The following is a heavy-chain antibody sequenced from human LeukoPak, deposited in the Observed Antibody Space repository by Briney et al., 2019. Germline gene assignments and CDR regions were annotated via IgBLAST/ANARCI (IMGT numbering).Heavy chain of an antibody. CDR1: GFTFSSYS. Sequence: GGSLRLSCAASGFTFSSYSMNWVRQAPGKGLEWVSSISSSSSYIYYADSVKGRFTISRDNAKNSLYLQMNSLRAEDTAVYCCARGDTAMVDYWGQGTLVTVSS. J-gene: IGHJ4*02. CDR2: ISSSSSYI. V-gene: IGHV3-21*01. CDR3: ARGDTAMVDY. D-gene: IGHD5-18*01.